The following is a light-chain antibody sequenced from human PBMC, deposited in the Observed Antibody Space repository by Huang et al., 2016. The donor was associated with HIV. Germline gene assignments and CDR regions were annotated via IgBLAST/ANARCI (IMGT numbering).Light chain of an antibody. V-gene: IGKV1-39*01. Sequence: DIQMTQSPSSLSASVGDRVTITCRASQSISTYLNWYQQRPGRAPKLLIHAASSLQSGVPSRFSGSGSGTDFTLTISSLQPEDFATYYCQQSYSTLLTFGGGTKVAIK. CDR3: QQSYSTLLT. CDR2: AAS. CDR1: QSISTY. J-gene: IGKJ4*01.